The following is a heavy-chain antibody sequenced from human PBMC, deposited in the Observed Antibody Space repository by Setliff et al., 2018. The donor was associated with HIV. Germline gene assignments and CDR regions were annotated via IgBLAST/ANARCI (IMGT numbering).Heavy chain of an antibody. Sequence: GASVKVSCKASGYTFTSYYMHWVRQAPGQGLEWMGMINPSGDRTTYAQKFQGRVTMTRDTSTSTVYMELTSLRSADTAMYYCARGDYGDHRHPYYFDYWGQGTPVTVSS. CDR1: GYTFTSYY. V-gene: IGHV1-46*01. D-gene: IGHD4-17*01. CDR2: INPSGDRT. J-gene: IGHJ4*02. CDR3: ARGDYGDHRHPYYFDY.